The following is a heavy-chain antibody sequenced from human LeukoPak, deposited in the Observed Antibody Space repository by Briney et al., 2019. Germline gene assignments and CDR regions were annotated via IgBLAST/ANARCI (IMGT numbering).Heavy chain of an antibody. Sequence: PSETLSLTCAVNGGSFSGYYWSLIRQPPGKGLEWIGEINHSGSTNYNPSLKSRVTISVDTSKNQFSLKLSSVTAADTAVYYCARAEGRYYDFWSGYHPDAFDIWGRGTMVTVSS. CDR2: INHSGST. CDR3: ARAEGRYYDFWSGYHPDAFDI. D-gene: IGHD3-3*01. V-gene: IGHV4-34*01. CDR1: GGSFSGYY. J-gene: IGHJ3*02.